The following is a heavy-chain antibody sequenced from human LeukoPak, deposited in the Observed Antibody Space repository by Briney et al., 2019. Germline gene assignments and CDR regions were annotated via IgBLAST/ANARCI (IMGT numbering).Heavy chain of an antibody. D-gene: IGHD3-3*01. Sequence: NTSETLSLTCTVSGDSISSSTYYWGWIRQPPGEGLEWIGRIYYSGSTYYNPSLKSRVTISVDTSKNQFSLKLSPVTAADTAVYYCASGFNFWSGYYNWYFDPWGQGTLVTVSS. V-gene: IGHV4-39*01. J-gene: IGHJ5*02. CDR3: ASGFNFWSGYYNWYFDP. CDR1: GDSISSSTYY. CDR2: IYYSGST.